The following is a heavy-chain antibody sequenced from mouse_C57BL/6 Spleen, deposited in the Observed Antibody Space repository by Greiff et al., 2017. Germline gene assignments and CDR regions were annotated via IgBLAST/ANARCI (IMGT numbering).Heavy chain of an antibody. CDR2: IDPSDSET. CDR3: ARGYYYGSIFYAMDY. V-gene: IGHV1-52*01. D-gene: IGHD1-1*01. CDR1: GYTFTSYW. Sequence: QVQLQQPGAELVRPGSSVTLSCKASGYTFTSYWMHWVKQRPIQGLEWIGNIDPSDSETHYNQKFKDKATLTVDKSSSTAYMQLSSLTSEDSAVYYCARGYYYGSIFYAMDYWGQGTSVTVSS. J-gene: IGHJ4*01.